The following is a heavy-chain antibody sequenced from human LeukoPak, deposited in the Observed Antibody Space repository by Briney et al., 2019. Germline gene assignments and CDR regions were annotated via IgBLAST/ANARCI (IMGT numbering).Heavy chain of an antibody. Sequence: SVKVSCKASGGTFISYAISWVRQAPGQGREGMGRIILIFGTANYAQKFQGRVTITTDESTSTAYMELSSLRSEDTAVYYCARARKRYSSSWYFDYWGQGTLVTVSS. D-gene: IGHD6-13*01. CDR2: IILIFGTA. CDR3: ARARKRYSSSWYFDY. V-gene: IGHV1-69*05. J-gene: IGHJ4*02. CDR1: GGTFISYA.